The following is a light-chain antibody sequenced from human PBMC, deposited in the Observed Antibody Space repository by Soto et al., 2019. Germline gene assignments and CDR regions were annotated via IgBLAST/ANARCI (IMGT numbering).Light chain of an antibody. CDR2: TNT. CDR1: RSNIGVNY. V-gene: IGLV1-47*01. CDR3: VAWDDSLDGPV. J-gene: IGLJ2*01. Sequence: QSVLTQPPSASGTPGQRVTISCSGSRSNIGVNYVYWYQQFPGTAPKLLIYTNTQRPSGVPDRFSGSKSGTSASLAISGLRSEDEAAYYCVAWDDSLDGPVFGGGTKRTVL.